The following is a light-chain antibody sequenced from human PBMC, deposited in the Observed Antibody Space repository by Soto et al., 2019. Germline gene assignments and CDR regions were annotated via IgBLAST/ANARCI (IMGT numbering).Light chain of an antibody. J-gene: IGKJ1*01. Sequence: DIQMTQSPSTLSASVGDRVTITCRASQSISSWLAWYHQKPGKAPKLLIYDASSLESGVPSRFSGSGSGTEFTLTISRLQPDDFATYYCQQYNSYSQAFGQGTKVEIK. V-gene: IGKV1-5*01. CDR2: DAS. CDR3: QQYNSYSQA. CDR1: QSISSW.